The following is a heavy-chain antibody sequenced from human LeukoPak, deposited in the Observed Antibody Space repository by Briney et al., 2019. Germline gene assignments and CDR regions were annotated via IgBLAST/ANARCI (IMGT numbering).Heavy chain of an antibody. V-gene: IGHV3-9*01. CDR1: GFTFDDYA. D-gene: IGHD2-15*01. CDR2: ISWNSGSI. CDR3: TKGPDARIFTDQDWFDP. Sequence: GGSLRLSCAASGFTFDDYAMPWVRQAPGKGLEWVSGISWNSGSIGYADSVKGRFTISRDNAKNSLYLQMNSLRAEDTALYYCTKGPDARIFTDQDWFDPWGQGTLVTVSS. J-gene: IGHJ5*02.